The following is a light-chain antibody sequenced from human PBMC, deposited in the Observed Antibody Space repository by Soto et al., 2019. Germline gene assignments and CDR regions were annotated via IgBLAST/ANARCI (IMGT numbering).Light chain of an antibody. V-gene: IGKV3D-20*01. J-gene: IGKJ5*01. Sequence: EIVLTQSPATLSLSPGERATLSCGASQSASSSYLAWYQQKPGLAPRLLIYDASSRATGIPDRFSGGGSGTDFTLTISRLEPEDFAVYYCQQYGSSPPITFGQGTRLEIK. CDR1: QSASSSY. CDR2: DAS. CDR3: QQYGSSPPIT.